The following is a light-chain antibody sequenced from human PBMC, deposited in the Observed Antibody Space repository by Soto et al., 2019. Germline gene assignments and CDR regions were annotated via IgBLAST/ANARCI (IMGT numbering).Light chain of an antibody. V-gene: IGKV4-1*01. J-gene: IGKJ4*01. CDR3: QQYYSGPTLT. Sequence: DIVMTQSPDSLAVSLGERATINCKSSQSLLYRSNNMDYLAWYQLKPGQPPKLLIYWASIRESGVPERFSGSGSGTDFTLTISSLQAEDVAFYYCQQYYSGPTLTLGGGTKVEIK. CDR1: QSLLYRSNNMDY. CDR2: WAS.